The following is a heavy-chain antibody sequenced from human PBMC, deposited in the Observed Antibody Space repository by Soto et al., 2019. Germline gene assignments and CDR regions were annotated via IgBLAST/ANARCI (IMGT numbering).Heavy chain of an antibody. CDR1: GGTFSSYA. J-gene: IGHJ4*02. Sequence: SSVKVSCKASGGTFSSYAISWVRQAPGRGLEWMGGIIPIFGTANYAQKFQGRVTITADESTSTAYMERSSPRSELTAANYCASGRRLEMATTNYFDNWGQGTLVTVSS. CDR2: IIPIFGTA. CDR3: ASGRRLEMATTNYFDN. V-gene: IGHV1-69*13. D-gene: IGHD5-12*01.